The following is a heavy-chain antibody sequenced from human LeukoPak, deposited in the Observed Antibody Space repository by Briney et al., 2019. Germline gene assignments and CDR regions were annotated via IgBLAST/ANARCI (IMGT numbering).Heavy chain of an antibody. Sequence: PSETLSLTCAVYGGSFSSYYWSWIRQPAGKGLEWIGRIYTSGSTNYNPSLKSRVTMSVDTSKNQFSLKLSSVTAADTAVYYCARDGSSGWYNNWFDPWGQGTLVTVSS. CDR1: GGSFSSYY. J-gene: IGHJ5*02. CDR2: IYTSGST. CDR3: ARDGSSGWYNNWFDP. V-gene: IGHV4-4*07. D-gene: IGHD6-19*01.